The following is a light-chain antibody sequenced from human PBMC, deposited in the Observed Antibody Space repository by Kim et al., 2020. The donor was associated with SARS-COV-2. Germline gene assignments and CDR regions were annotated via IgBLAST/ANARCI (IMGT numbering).Light chain of an antibody. CDR3: QHYGNSPLYT. Sequence: AGERATLSGRASQSVSSSYLAWYQQKPGQAPRLLIYDASSRATGFPDRFSGSGSGTDFTLTISRLEPEDFAVYYCQHYGNSPLYTFGQGTKLEI. CDR1: QSVSSSY. V-gene: IGKV3-20*01. CDR2: DAS. J-gene: IGKJ2*01.